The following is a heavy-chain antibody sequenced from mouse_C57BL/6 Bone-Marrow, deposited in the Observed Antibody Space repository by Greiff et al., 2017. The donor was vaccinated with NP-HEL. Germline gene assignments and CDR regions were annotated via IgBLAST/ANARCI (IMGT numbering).Heavy chain of an antibody. CDR3: AKVDRPDY. CDR2: IDPNSGGT. J-gene: IGHJ2*01. Sequence: VQLVESGAELVKPGASVKLSCKASGYTFTSYWMPWVKQRPGRGLAWIGRIDPNSGGTTYNEKFKSKATLTVDKPSSTAYMQLSSLTSEYSAVNYCAKVDRPDYWGQGTTLTVSS. D-gene: IGHD1-3*01. CDR1: GYTFTSYW. V-gene: IGHV1-62-3*01.